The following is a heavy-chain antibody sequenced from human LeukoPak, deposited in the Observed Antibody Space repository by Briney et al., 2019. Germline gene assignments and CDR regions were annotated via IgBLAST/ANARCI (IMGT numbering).Heavy chain of an antibody. CDR2: ISDYNGNT. D-gene: IGHD6-6*01. CDR1: GYPFTSYG. CDR3: ARDLYRDSSPVSWFDP. J-gene: IGHJ5*02. Sequence: ASVKVSCKASGYPFTSYGISWVLQAPGQGLEWMGWISDYNGNTNYAQKLQGRVTMTTDTSTSTAYMELRSLRSDDTAVYYCARDLYRDSSPVSWFDPWGQGTLVTVSS. V-gene: IGHV1-18*01.